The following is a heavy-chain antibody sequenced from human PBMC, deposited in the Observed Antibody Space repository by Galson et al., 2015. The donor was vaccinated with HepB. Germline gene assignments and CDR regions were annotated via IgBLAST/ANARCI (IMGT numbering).Heavy chain of an antibody. J-gene: IGHJ6*02. CDR3: ARGRGPGVPPPEFSYYYYYYGMDV. D-gene: IGHD2-2*01. CDR2: ISSSSSYT. V-gene: IGHV3-11*05. Sequence: SLRLSCAASGFTFSDYYMSWIRQAPGRGLEWVSYISSSSSYTNYADSVKGRFTISRDNAKNSLYLQMNSLRAKDTAVYYCARGRGPGVPPPEFSYYYYYYGMDVWGQGTTVTVSS. CDR1: GFTFSDYY.